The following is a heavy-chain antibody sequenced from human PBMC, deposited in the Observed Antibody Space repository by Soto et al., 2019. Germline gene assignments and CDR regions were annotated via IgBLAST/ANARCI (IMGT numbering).Heavy chain of an antibody. V-gene: IGHV3-53*01. D-gene: IGHD1-26*01. CDR2: IYSGGST. J-gene: IGHJ4*02. CDR3: ATFIVGATM. Sequence: RLSCAVSGFTVSSNYMSWVRQAPGKGLEWVSLIYSGGSTYYADSVKGRFTISRDNSKNTLYLQMNSLRAEETAVYYCATFIVGATMWGQGTLVTVSS. CDR1: GFTVSSNY.